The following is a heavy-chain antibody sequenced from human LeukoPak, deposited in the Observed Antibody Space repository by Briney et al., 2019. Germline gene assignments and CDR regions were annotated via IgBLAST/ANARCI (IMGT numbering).Heavy chain of an antibody. J-gene: IGHJ2*01. CDR2: ISSSGSTI. Sequence: GGSLRLSCAASGFTFSSYEMNWVRQAPGKGLEWVSYISSSGSTIYYAGSVKGRFTISRDNAKNSLYLQMNSLRAEDTAVYYCARGGSGWFRNWYFDLWGRGTLVTVSS. CDR3: ARGGSGWFRNWYFDL. CDR1: GFTFSSYE. V-gene: IGHV3-48*03. D-gene: IGHD6-19*01.